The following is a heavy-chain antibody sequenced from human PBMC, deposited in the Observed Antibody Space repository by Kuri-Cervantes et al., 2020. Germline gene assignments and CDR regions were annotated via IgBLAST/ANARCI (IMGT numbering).Heavy chain of an antibody. CDR2: IRYDGSNK. Sequence: GESLKISCAASGFSFSNYGMHWVRQVSGKGLEWVAFIRYDGSNKYYADSMKGRFTISRDDAENSLYLQMNGLRAEETAVYYCARVPTAENYYYPMDLWGKGTTVTVSS. J-gene: IGHJ6*03. V-gene: IGHV3-30*02. CDR1: GFSFSNYG. D-gene: IGHD6-13*01. CDR3: ARVPTAENYYYPMDL.